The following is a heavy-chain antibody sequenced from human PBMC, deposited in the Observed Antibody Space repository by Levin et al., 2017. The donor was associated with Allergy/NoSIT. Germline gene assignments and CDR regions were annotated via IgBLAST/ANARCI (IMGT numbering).Heavy chain of an antibody. CDR2: VYYTGSS. Sequence: SETLSLTCTVSGDSISTYYWSWIRQSPTKGLEWIGYVYYTGSSIYNPSLMSRVTISIDTSKKQLYLKLTSVTAADTAVYYCARGRDGGTSKYHYGLDVWGQGTTVTVSS. V-gene: IGHV4-59*01. CDR3: ARGRDGGTSKYHYGLDV. D-gene: IGHD4-23*01. CDR1: GDSISTYY. J-gene: IGHJ6*02.